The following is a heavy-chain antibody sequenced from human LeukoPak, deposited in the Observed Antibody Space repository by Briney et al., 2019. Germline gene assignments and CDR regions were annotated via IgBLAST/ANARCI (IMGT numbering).Heavy chain of an antibody. J-gene: IGHJ5*02. CDR1: GGSISSSSYY. V-gene: IGHV4-61*01. Sequence: SETLSLTCTVSGGSISSSSYYWGWIRQPPGKGLEWIGYIYYSGSTNYNPSLKSRVTISVDTSKNQFSLKLSSVTAADTAVYYCAREGGDIVVVPAATGWFDPWGQGTLVTVSS. D-gene: IGHD2-2*01. CDR3: AREGGDIVVVPAATGWFDP. CDR2: IYYSGST.